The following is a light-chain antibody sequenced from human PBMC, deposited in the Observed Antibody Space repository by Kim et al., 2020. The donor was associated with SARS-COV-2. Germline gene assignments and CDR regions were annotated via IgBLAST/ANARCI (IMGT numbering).Light chain of an antibody. CDR3: QQYGSSPRYT. CDR2: GAS. J-gene: IGKJ2*01. V-gene: IGKV3-20*01. CDR1: QSVSSSY. Sequence: PGESASLSCRASQSVSSSYLAWYQQKPGQAPRLLIYGASSRATGIPDRFSGSGSGTDFTLTISRLEPEDFAVYYCQQYGSSPRYTFGQGTKLEI.